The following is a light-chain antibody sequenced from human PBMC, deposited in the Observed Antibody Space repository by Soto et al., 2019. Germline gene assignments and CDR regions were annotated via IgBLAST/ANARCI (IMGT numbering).Light chain of an antibody. J-gene: IGKJ1*01. CDR3: QQSYSTSWT. V-gene: IGKV1-39*01. CDR1: QSISSY. Sequence: DIHISHSPSSVSSSVVDIFTITCLASQSISSYLNWYQQKPGKAPKLLIYAASSLQSGVPSRFSGSGSGTDFTLTISSLQPEDFATYYCQQSYSTSWTFGQGTKVDIK. CDR2: AAS.